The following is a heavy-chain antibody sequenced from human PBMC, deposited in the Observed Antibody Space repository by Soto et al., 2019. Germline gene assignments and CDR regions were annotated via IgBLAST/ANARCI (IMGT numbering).Heavy chain of an antibody. J-gene: IGHJ5*02. V-gene: IGHV4-31*02. D-gene: IGHD3-16*02. CDR3: ARMGSHLGELSRNWFDP. CDR2: IYYSGRT. Sequence: WTWIRQSPGKGLEWIGYIYYSGRTHYNPSLKSRINISLDTSNNLLSLRLSSVTAADTAVYYCARMGSHLGELSRNWFDPWGRGTLVTVSS.